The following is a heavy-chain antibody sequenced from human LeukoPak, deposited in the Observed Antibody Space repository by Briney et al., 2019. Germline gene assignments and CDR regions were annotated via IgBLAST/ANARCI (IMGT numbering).Heavy chain of an antibody. J-gene: IGHJ4*02. D-gene: IGHD3-10*01. Sequence: PGGSLRLPCAASGFTFSSYAMSWVRQAPGKGLEWVSAISGSGGSTYYADSVKGRFTISRDNSKNTLYLQMNSLRAEDTAVYYCANVYYGSGNIPHWGQGTLVTVSS. V-gene: IGHV3-23*01. CDR1: GFTFSSYA. CDR2: ISGSGGST. CDR3: ANVYYGSGNIPH.